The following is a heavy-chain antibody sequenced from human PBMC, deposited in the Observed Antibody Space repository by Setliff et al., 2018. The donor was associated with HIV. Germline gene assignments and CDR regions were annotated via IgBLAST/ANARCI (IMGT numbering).Heavy chain of an antibody. CDR1: GYTLTELS. CDR3: ATAYKNTYYYGSGSNKDNWFDP. V-gene: IGHV1-24*01. CDR2: FDPEDGET. Sequence: ASVKVSCKVSGYTLTELSMHWVRQAPGKGLEWMGGFDPEDGETIYAQKFQGRVTMTEDTSTDTAYMELSSLRSEDTAVYYCATAYKNTYYYGSGSNKDNWFDPWGQGTLVTVPQ. D-gene: IGHD3-10*01. J-gene: IGHJ5*02.